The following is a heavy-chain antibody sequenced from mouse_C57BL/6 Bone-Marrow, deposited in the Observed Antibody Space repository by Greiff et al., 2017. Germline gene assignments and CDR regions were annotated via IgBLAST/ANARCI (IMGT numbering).Heavy chain of an antibody. CDR1: GYTFTSYW. J-gene: IGHJ2*01. D-gene: IGHD1-1*01. V-gene: IGHV1-64*01. CDR2: IHPNSGST. Sequence: QVQLQQPGAELVKPGASVKLSCKASGYTFTSYWMHWVKQRPGQGLEWIGMIHPNSGSTNYNEKFKSKATLTVDKSSSTAYIQLSSLTSEDSAVYYCARGEDYCGSRDYYFDYWGQGTTLTVSS. CDR3: ARGEDYCGSRDYYFDY.